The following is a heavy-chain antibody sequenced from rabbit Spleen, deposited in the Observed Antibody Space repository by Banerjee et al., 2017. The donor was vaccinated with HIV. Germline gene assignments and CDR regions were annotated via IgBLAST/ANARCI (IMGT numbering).Heavy chain of an antibody. V-gene: IGHV1S40*01. CDR1: GFSFSSSYW. Sequence: QSLEESGGDLVKPGGTLTLTCTASGFSFSSSYWICWVRQAPGKGLEWVACAYAGSSGTTYSATWAKGRFTFSKTSSTTVTLQLNSLTVADTATYFCARGIYDGYGYATKLWGPGTLVTVS. D-gene: IGHD6-1*01. J-gene: IGHJ6*01. CDR2: AYAGSSGTT. CDR3: ARGIYDGYGYATKL.